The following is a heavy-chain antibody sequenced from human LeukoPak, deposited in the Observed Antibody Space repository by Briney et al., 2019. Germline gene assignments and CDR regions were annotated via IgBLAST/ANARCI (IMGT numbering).Heavy chain of an antibody. Sequence: KASETLSLTCTVSGGSISGYYWSWIRQPPGKRLEWIGYIYSSGSTNYNPSLKSRVTMSVDTSKNQFSLRLSSVTAADTAVYYCARHYPPDYTFDYWGQGTLVTVSS. D-gene: IGHD4-4*01. CDR1: GGSISGYY. CDR3: ARHYPPDYTFDY. CDR2: IYSSGST. J-gene: IGHJ4*02. V-gene: IGHV4-59*08.